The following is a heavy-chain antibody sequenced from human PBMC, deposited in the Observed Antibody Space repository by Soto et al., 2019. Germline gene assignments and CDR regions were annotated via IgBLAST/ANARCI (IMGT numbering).Heavy chain of an antibody. CDR3: ARNPIGGPSWFDP. D-gene: IGHD3-16*01. Sequence: ASVKVSCKASGYTFTSYGISWVRQAPGQGLEWMGWINADNGNTKYSQKFQGRVTITRDTSATIAYMELISLTSEDTAVYYCARNPIGGPSWFDPWGQGTLVTVSS. CDR2: INADNGNT. J-gene: IGHJ5*02. V-gene: IGHV1-18*01. CDR1: GYTFTSYG.